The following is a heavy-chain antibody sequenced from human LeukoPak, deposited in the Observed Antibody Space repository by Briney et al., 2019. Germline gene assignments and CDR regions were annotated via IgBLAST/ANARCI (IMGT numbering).Heavy chain of an antibody. Sequence: SETLSLTCTVSGGSISSYYWSWIRQPPGKGLEWIGYIYYSGSTNYNPSLKSRVTISVDTSKNQFSLKLSSVTAADTAVYYCARGGLYSGSYHRGSYYYGMDVWGQGTTVTVSS. D-gene: IGHD1-26*01. CDR2: IYYSGST. J-gene: IGHJ6*02. CDR1: GGSISSYY. V-gene: IGHV4-59*08. CDR3: ARGGLYSGSYHRGSYYYGMDV.